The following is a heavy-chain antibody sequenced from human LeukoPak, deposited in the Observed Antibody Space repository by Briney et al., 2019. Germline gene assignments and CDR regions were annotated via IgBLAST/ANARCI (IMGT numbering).Heavy chain of an antibody. CDR2: IDWDDDK. D-gene: IGHD2/OR15-2a*01. Sequence: SGPALVKPTQPVTLTYTFSGFSFTTSGMCVSWIRQAPGKALEWLGRIDWDDDKCYSTSLNTRLTISKDPSNDQVVLTLTKMDPADTGTYYCARHLIGGALDIWGQGTVVTVSS. J-gene: IGHJ3*02. CDR1: GFSFTTSGMC. V-gene: IGHV2-70*11. CDR3: ARHLIGGALDI.